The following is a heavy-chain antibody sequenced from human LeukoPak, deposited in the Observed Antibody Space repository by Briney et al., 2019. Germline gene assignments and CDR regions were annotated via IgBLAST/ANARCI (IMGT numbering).Heavy chain of an antibody. CDR3: AKVPVDTAIGDY. CDR1: GFTFSSYG. V-gene: IGHV3-30*02. D-gene: IGHD5-18*01. Sequence: QTGGSLRLSCAASGFTFSSYGMHWVRQAPGKGLEWVAFIRYDGSNKYYADSVKGRFTISRDNPKNTLYLQMNSLRAEDTAVYYCAKVPVDTAIGDYWGQGTLVTVSS. CDR2: IRYDGSNK. J-gene: IGHJ4*02.